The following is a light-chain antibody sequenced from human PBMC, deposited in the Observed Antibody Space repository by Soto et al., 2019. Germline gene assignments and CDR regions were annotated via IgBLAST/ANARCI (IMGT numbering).Light chain of an antibody. V-gene: IGKV3-20*01. CDR2: GAH. CDR3: QQYGSSVT. CDR1: QSIRSHY. Sequence: EIVLTQSPGTLSLSPGERATLSCRASQSIRSHYLAWCQQKPGQAPRLLISGAHNRAPGIPDRFSGSESGTDFTLRISRLEPEDFAVYYCQQYGSSVTFGQGTKVEIK. J-gene: IGKJ1*01.